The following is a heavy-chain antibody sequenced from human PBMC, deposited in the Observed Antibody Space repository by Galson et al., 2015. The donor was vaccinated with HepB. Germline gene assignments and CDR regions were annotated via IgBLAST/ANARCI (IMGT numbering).Heavy chain of an antibody. CDR2: IYYSGST. CDR3: ARVSYYYDSSGYSNYYYGMDV. Sequence: TLSLTCTVSGGSISSGGYYWSWIRQHPGKGLEWIGYIYYSGSTYYNPSLKSRVTISVDTSKNQFSLKLSSVTAADTAVYYCARVSYYYDSSGYSNYYYGMDVWGQGTTVTVSS. D-gene: IGHD3-22*01. J-gene: IGHJ6*02. V-gene: IGHV4-31*03. CDR1: GGSISSGGYY.